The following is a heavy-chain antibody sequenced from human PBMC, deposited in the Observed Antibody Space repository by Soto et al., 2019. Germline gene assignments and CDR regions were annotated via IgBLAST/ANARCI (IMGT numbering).Heavy chain of an antibody. CDR1: GFTFSDYW. V-gene: IGHV3-74*01. Sequence: GGSLRLSCAASGFTFSDYWMHWVRQAPGKGLVWVSHINTDGTYTSDADFAKGRFTISRDNARNTLYLQMNSLSAEDTAVYYCARVNEYHEYWGQGTLVTVSS. CDR3: ARVNEYHEY. D-gene: IGHD2-2*01. J-gene: IGHJ4*02. CDR2: INTDGTYT.